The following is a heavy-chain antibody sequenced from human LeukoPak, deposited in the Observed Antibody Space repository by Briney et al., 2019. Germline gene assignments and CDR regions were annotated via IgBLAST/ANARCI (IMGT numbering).Heavy chain of an antibody. D-gene: IGHD3-10*01. J-gene: IGHJ6*03. V-gene: IGHV4-34*01. CDR2: INHSGST. Sequence: SETLFLTCTVSGGSISNYYWGWIRQPPGKGLEWIGEINHSGSTNYNPSLKSRVTISVDTSKNQFSLKLSSVTAADTAVYYCARLNKNDSGSYRFGKKKRGYMDVWGKGTTVTISS. CDR3: ARLNKNDSGSYRFGKKKRGYMDV. CDR1: GGSISNYY.